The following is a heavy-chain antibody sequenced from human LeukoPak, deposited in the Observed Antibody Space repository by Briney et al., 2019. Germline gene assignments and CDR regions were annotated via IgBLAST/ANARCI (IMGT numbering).Heavy chain of an antibody. D-gene: IGHD3-3*01. Sequence: PGGSLRLSCAASGLTYTNYWMHWVRQVPGKGLVWVSRIDIDGSGTSYADSVKGRFTTSRDNAKNTLYLQMNSLRAEDTAVYYCATIFDYWGQGILVTVSS. CDR2: IDIDGSGT. V-gene: IGHV3-74*01. CDR3: ATIFDY. J-gene: IGHJ4*02. CDR1: GLTYTNYW.